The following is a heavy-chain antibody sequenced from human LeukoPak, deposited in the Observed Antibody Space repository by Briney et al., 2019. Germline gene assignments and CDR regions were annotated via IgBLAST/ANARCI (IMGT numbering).Heavy chain of an antibody. V-gene: IGHV4-34*01. D-gene: IGHD2-2*02. CDR3: ARVGVVVVPAAIRWFDP. J-gene: IGHJ5*02. CDR2: INHSGST. Sequence: ASETLSLTCAVYGGSFSGYYWSWIRQPPGKGLEWIGEINHSGSTNYNPPLKSRVTISVDTSKNQFSLKLSSVTAADTAVYYCARVGVVVVPAAIRWFDPWGQGTLVTVSS. CDR1: GGSFSGYY.